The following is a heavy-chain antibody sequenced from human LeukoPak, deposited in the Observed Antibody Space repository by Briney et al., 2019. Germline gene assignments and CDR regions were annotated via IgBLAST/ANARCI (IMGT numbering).Heavy chain of an antibody. CDR2: TYYRSKWYN. CDR3: ARDWNMITFGGVSNHWFDP. Sequence: SQTLSLTCAISGDSVSSNSAAWNWIRQSPSRGLEWLGRTYYRSKWYNDYAVSVKSRITINPDTSKNQSSLQLNSVTPEDTAVYYCARDWNMITFGGVSNHWFDPWGQGTLVTVSS. CDR1: GDSVSSNSAA. D-gene: IGHD3-16*01. J-gene: IGHJ5*02. V-gene: IGHV6-1*01.